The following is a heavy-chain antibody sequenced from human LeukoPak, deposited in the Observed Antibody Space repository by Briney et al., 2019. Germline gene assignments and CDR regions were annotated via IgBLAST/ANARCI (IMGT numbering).Heavy chain of an antibody. CDR2: ISSSSSYI. CDR3: ARMQIGAVINYMDV. CDR1: GFTFSSYS. D-gene: IGHD3-3*01. J-gene: IGHJ6*03. Sequence: GGSLRLSCAASGFTFSSYSMNWVRQAPGKGLEWVSSISSSSSYIYHADPVKGRFTISRDNAKNSLYLQMDSLRAEDTAVYYCARMQIGAVINYMDVWGKGTTVTVSS. V-gene: IGHV3-21*01.